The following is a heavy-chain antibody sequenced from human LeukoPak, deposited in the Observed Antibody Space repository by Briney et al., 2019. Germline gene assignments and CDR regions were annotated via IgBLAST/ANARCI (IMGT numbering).Heavy chain of an antibody. D-gene: IGHD6-13*01. J-gene: IGHJ4*02. CDR3: AIPASIAAAGTCNY. Sequence: ASVKVSCKASGYTFTSYGISWVRQAPGQGLEWMGWISAYNGNTNYAQKLQGRVTMTTDTSTSTAYMELRSLRSDDTAVYYCAIPASIAAAGTCNYWGQGTLVTVSS. CDR2: ISAYNGNT. V-gene: IGHV1-18*01. CDR1: GYTFTSYG.